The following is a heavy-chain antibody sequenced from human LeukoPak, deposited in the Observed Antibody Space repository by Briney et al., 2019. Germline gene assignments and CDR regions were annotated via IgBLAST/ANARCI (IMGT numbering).Heavy chain of an antibody. CDR3: ARGGSYPDH. V-gene: IGHV3-7*01. CDR1: GFTFTNYW. Sequence: GGSLRLSCAASGFTFTNYWMSWVRQAPAKGLEWVAHIKLDGSDKYYVDSVKGRFTISRDNAKNSLYLQMNSLRAEDTAVYYCARGGSYPDHWGQGTLVTVSS. J-gene: IGHJ4*02. CDR2: IKLDGSDK. D-gene: IGHD1-26*01.